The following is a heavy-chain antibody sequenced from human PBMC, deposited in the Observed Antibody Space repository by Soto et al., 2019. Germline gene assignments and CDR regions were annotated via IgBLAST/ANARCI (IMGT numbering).Heavy chain of an antibody. CDR1: GFTFSSYG. V-gene: IGHV3-30*18. CDR3: AKENTIFGVVTNYFDY. D-gene: IGHD3-3*01. CDR2: ISYDGSNK. J-gene: IGHJ4*02. Sequence: GGSLRLSCAASGFTFSSYGMHWVRQAPGKGLEWVAVISYDGSNKYYADSVKGRFTISRDNSKNTLYLQMNSLRAEDTAVYYCAKENTIFGVVTNYFDYWGQGTLVTVS.